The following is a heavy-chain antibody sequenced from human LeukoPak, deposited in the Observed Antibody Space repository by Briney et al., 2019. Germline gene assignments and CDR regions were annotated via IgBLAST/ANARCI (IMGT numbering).Heavy chain of an antibody. CDR1: RGTFSSYA. V-gene: IGHV1-69*05. CDR3: AREYSGSWHI. Sequence: SVKVSCKASRGTFSSYAISWVRQAPGQGLEWMGRIIPIFGTANYAQKFEGRVTITTDESTSTAYMELSSLRSEDTAVYYCAREYSGSWHIWGQGTLVTVSS. CDR2: IIPIFGTA. D-gene: IGHD1-26*01. J-gene: IGHJ4*02.